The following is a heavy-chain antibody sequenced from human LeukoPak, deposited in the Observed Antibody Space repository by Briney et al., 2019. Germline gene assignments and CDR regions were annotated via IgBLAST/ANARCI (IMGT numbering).Heavy chain of an antibody. CDR3: ARGQLWLLKNYGMDV. V-gene: IGHV1-46*01. Sequence: ASVKVSCKASGYTFTSYYMHWVRQAPGQGLEWMGIINPSGGSTSYAQKFQGRVTMTRDTSTSTVYMELSSLRSEDTAVHYCARGQLWLLKNYGMDVWGQGTTVTVSS. D-gene: IGHD5-18*01. CDR2: INPSGGST. J-gene: IGHJ6*02. CDR1: GYTFTSYY.